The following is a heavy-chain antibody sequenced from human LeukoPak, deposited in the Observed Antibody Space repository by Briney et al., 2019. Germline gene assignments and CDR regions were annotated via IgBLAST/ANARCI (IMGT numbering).Heavy chain of an antibody. CDR1: GGSISSGSYY. J-gene: IGHJ4*02. CDR3: ARNVRYDFWSGYLDDY. D-gene: IGHD3-3*01. V-gene: IGHV4-61*02. Sequence: SQTLSLTCTVSGGSISSGSYYWSWIRQPAGKGLEWIGRIYTSGSTNYNPSLKSRVTISVDTSKNQFSLKLSSVTAADTAVYYCARNVRYDFWSGYLDDYWRQGTLVTVSS. CDR2: IYTSGST.